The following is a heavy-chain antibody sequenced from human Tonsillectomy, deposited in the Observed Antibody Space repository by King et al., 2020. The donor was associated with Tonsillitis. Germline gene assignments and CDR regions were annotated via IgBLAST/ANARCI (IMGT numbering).Heavy chain of an antibody. CDR2: ISISSSYI. J-gene: IGHJ6*02. V-gene: IGHV3-21*01. CDR3: ARDIVVVPAAQNPNSYYYYGMDV. D-gene: IGHD2-2*01. Sequence: VQLVESGGGLVKPGGSLRLSCAASGFTFSSYSMNWVRQAPGKGLEGVSSISISSSYIYYADSVKGRFTISRDNAKNSLYLQMNSLRAEDTAVYYCARDIVVVPAAQNPNSYYYYGMDVWGQGTTVTVSS. CDR1: GFTFSSYS.